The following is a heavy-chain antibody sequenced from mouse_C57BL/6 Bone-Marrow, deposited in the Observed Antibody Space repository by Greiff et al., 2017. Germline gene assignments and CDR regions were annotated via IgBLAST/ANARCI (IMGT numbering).Heavy chain of an antibody. D-gene: IGHD2-4*01. CDR2: INPGSGGT. CDR3: ARTLYYDLDYYAMDY. J-gene: IGHJ4*01. Sequence: QVQLQQSGAELVRPGTSVKVSCKASGYAFTNYLIEWVKQRPGQGLEWIGVINPGSGGTYYNEKFKGKATLTADKSSSTAYMQLSSLTSEDSAVYCCARTLYYDLDYYAMDYWGQGTSVTVSS. CDR1: GYAFTNYL. V-gene: IGHV1-54*01.